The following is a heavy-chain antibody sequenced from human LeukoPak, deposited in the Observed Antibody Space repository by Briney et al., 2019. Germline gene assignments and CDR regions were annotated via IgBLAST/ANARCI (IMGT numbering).Heavy chain of an antibody. CDR1: GVSFSGYY. CDR2: INHSGST. Sequence: NPSETLSLTCAVYGVSFSGYYWSWIRQPPGKGLEWIGEINHSGSTNYNPSLKSRVTISVDTSKNQFSLKLSSVTAADTAVYYCASFCSGGSCSPFDYWGQGTLVTVSS. J-gene: IGHJ4*02. CDR3: ASFCSGGSCSPFDY. D-gene: IGHD2-15*01. V-gene: IGHV4-34*01.